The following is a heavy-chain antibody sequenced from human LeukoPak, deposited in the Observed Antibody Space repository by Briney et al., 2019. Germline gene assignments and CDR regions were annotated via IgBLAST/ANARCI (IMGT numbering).Heavy chain of an antibody. D-gene: IGHD1-26*01. CDR2: IKQDGSEK. J-gene: IGHJ6*02. V-gene: IGHV3-7*01. CDR3: ARDRETNYYGMDV. CDR1: GFTFSSYW. Sequence: GGSLRLSCAASGFTFSSYWMSWVRQAPGKGLEWVANIKQDGSEKYYVDSVKGRFTISRDNAKNSLYLQMNSLRAEDTAVYYCARDRETNYYGMDVWGQGTTVTVSS.